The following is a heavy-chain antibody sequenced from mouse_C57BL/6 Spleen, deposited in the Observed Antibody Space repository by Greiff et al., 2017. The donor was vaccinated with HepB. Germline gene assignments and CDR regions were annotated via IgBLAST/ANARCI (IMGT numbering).Heavy chain of an antibody. V-gene: IGHV1-52*01. D-gene: IGHD1-1*01. CDR2: IDPSDSET. J-gene: IGHJ2*01. CDR1: GYTFTSYW. Sequence: VQLQQPGAELVRPGSSVKLSCKASGYTFTSYWMHWVKQRPIQGLEWIGNIDPSDSETHYNQKFKDKATLTVDKSSSTAYMQLSSLTSEDSAVYYCARLMYYGSSLDYWAKAPLSQSPQ. CDR3: ARLMYYGSSLDY.